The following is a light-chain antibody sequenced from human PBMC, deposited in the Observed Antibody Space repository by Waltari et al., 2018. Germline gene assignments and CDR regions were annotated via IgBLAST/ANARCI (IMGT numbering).Light chain of an antibody. CDR1: QSVSRA. Sequence: EIVLTQPPGTLPLSPGERAPLSCRASQSVSRALAWYQQKPGQAPRLLIYGASSRATGIPDRFSGSGSGTDFSLTISRLEPEDFAVYYCQEYVTLPATFGQGTKVEI. J-gene: IGKJ1*01. V-gene: IGKV3-20*01. CDR2: GAS. CDR3: QEYVTLPAT.